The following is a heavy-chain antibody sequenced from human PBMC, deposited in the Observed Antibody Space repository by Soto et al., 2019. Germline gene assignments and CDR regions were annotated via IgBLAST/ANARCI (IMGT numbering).Heavy chain of an antibody. V-gene: IGHV3-48*01. CDR3: ARAKIGATIKTVYYYYYYMDV. D-gene: IGHD5-12*01. CDR1: GFTFSSYS. J-gene: IGHJ6*03. Sequence: GGSLRLSCAASGFTFSSYSMNWVRQAPGKGLEWVSYISSSSSTIYYADSVKGRFTISRDNAKNSLYLQMNSLRAEDTAVYYCARAKIGATIKTVYYYYYYMDVWGKGTTVTVSS. CDR2: ISSSSSTI.